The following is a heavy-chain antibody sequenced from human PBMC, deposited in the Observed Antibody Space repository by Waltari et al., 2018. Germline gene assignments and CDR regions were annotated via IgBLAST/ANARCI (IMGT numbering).Heavy chain of an antibody. Sequence: QVPVVQSGLEGQAPGAAVKGSVKVPVYTLSAFSIHRVRRAPGQGLEWMGRLDPKDGHVVHAQNFQGRVTMTEDSSTDTPYMELSSLRRVDTALYFTHLPCRDIVVLAGTSPSFHSYIDVWGRGTTVTVSS. J-gene: IGHJ6*03. CDR1: VYTLSAFS. D-gene: IGHD2-15*01. CDR2: LDPKDGHV. CDR3: HLPCRDIVVLAGTSPSFHSYIDV. V-gene: IGHV1-24*01.